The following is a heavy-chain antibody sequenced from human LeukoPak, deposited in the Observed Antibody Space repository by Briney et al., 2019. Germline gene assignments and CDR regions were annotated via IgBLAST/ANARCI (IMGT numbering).Heavy chain of an antibody. D-gene: IGHD3-22*01. J-gene: IGHJ3*02. Sequence: GGSLRLSCAASGFTFSIYAMHWVRQAPGKGLEWVAVISYDENDKYYADSVKGRFTISRDNSKNTLYLQMNSLRAEDTAVYYCAKDRGYYDSSGRKDAFDIWGQGTMVTVSS. CDR2: ISYDENDK. CDR3: AKDRGYYDSSGRKDAFDI. V-gene: IGHV3-30*04. CDR1: GFTFSIYA.